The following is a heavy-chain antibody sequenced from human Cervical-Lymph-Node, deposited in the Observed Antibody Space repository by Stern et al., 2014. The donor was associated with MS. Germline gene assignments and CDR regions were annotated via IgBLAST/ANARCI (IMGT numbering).Heavy chain of an antibody. CDR3: ASSTVTTENYYYYGMDV. J-gene: IGHJ6*02. Sequence: EVQLVESGGGLVQPGGSLRLSCAASGFTVSSNYMSWVRQAPGKGLEWVSVIYSGGSTYYADSVKGRFTISRDNSKNTLYLQMNSLRAEDTAVYYCASSTVTTENYYYYGMDVWGQGTTVTVSS. D-gene: IGHD4-17*01. CDR1: GFTVSSNY. V-gene: IGHV3-66*02. CDR2: IYSGGST.